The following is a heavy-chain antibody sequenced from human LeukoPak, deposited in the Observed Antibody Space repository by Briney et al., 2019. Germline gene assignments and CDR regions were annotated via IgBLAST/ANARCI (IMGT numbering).Heavy chain of an antibody. Sequence: SETLSLTCTVSGGSISSGDYYWSWIRQPPGKVLEWIGYIYYSGSTYYNPSLKSRVTISVDTSKNQFSLKLSSVTAADTAVYYCASARSRSPLNWFDPWGQGTLVTVSS. CDR1: GGSISSGDYY. CDR2: IYYSGST. D-gene: IGHD3-10*01. J-gene: IGHJ5*02. CDR3: ASARSRSPLNWFDP. V-gene: IGHV4-30-4*08.